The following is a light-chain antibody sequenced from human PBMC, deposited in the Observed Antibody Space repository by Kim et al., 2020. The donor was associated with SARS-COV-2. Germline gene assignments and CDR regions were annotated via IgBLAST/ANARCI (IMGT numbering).Light chain of an antibody. Sequence: SYELTQPPSVSVSPGQTASITCSGDKLGDKYACWYQQKPGQSPVLVIYQDSKRPSGIPERFSGPNSGNTATLTISGTPAMDEADYYCQAWDSSTACNVFG. CDR2: QDS. J-gene: IGLJ1*01. V-gene: IGLV3-1*01. CDR3: QAWDSSTACNV. CDR1: KLGDKY.